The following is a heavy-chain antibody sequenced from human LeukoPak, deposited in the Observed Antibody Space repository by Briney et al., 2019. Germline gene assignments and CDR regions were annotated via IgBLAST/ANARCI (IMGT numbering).Heavy chain of an antibody. D-gene: IGHD1-26*01. J-gene: IGHJ4*02. CDR1: GGSISGTNW. CDR3: SRESGPFCPFGY. CDR2: ISLAGQT. V-gene: IGHV4/OR15-8*02. Sequence: ASETLSLTCSVSGGSISGTNWWSWVRQPPGQGLEWIGEISLAGQTNYNPSLNGRVTMSLDKSSNQLSLHLTSVTAADTATYFCSRESGPFCPFGYWGQGTLVIVSS.